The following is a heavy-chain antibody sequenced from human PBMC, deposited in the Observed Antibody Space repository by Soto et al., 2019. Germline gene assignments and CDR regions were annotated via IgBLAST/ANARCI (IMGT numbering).Heavy chain of an antibody. Sequence: GGSLRLSCAASGFTFSSYAMHWVRQAPGKGLEWVAVISYDGSNKYYADSVKGRFTISRDNSKNTLYLQMNSLRAEDTAVYYCTIQGYYYDSSGYYGTDYWGQGTLVTVSS. D-gene: IGHD3-22*01. V-gene: IGHV3-30-3*01. CDR3: TIQGYYYDSSGYYGTDY. CDR1: GFTFSSYA. CDR2: ISYDGSNK. J-gene: IGHJ4*02.